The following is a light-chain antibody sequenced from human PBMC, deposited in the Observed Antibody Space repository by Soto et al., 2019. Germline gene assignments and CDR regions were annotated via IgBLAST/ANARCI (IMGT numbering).Light chain of an antibody. CDR1: QSISNN. Sequence: EIVMTQSPATLSVSPGNGATLSCRASQSISNNLAWYQQRPGQAPRLLIYAASTRAAGVPARFSGSGSGTEFTLTISSLQSEDFAVYYCQQYNIWVTFGGWTKVEIK. V-gene: IGKV3-15*01. J-gene: IGKJ4*01. CDR3: QQYNIWVT. CDR2: AAS.